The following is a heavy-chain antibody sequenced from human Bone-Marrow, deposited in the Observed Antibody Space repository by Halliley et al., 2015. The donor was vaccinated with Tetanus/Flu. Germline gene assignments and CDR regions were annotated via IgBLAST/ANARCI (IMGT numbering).Heavy chain of an antibody. V-gene: IGHV3-74*01. CDR3: ARRSLSGGRDP. Sequence: SLRLSCAASGFTFSSYWMHWVRQAPGKGRVWVSRINSDGSSTSYADSLKGRFTISRDNAKNALYLHMNSLRADDTAVYYCARRSLSGGRDPWGQGPTVTVSS. CDR1: GFTFSSYW. CDR2: INSDGSST. D-gene: IGHD3-10*01. J-gene: IGHJ6*02.